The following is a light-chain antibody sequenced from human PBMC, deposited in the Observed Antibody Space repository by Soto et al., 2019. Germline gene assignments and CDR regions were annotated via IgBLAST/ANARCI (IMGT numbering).Light chain of an antibody. CDR2: GAS. J-gene: IGKJ1*01. CDR1: QSISNN. V-gene: IGKV3-15*01. CDR3: QQYSNWPS. Sequence: EIVMTQSPATLSVSPGERATLSCRAGQSISNNLAWYQQKPGQAPRLLIYGASTRATGIPARFTGSGSGTEFTLTISSLQSEDFAVYYCQQYSNWPSFGQGTKVEIK.